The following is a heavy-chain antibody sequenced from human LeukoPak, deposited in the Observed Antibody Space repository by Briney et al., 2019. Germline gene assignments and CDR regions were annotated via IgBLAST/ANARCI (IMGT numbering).Heavy chain of an antibody. J-gene: IGHJ4*02. V-gene: IGHV1-18*01. D-gene: IGHD6-13*01. CDR3: AREGLTGYSSSWYERGRGYFDY. Sequence: ASVKVSCKASGYTFTSYGISWVRQAPGQGLEWMGWISAYNGNTNYAQKLQGRVTMTTDTSTSTAYMELRSLRSDDTAVYYCAREGLTGYSSSWYERGRGYFDYWGQGTLVTVSS. CDR1: GYTFTSYG. CDR2: ISAYNGNT.